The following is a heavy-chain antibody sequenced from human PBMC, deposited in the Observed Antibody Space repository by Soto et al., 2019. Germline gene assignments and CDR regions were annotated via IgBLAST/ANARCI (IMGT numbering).Heavy chain of an antibody. Sequence: GGSLRLSCAASGFTFSSYDMHWVRQATGKGLEWVSAIGTAGDTYYPGSVKGRFTISRENAKNYLYLQMNSLRAEDTAVYYCARVGYYDSRHAFDIWGQGTMVTVSS. CDR3: ARVGYYDSRHAFDI. D-gene: IGHD3-22*01. J-gene: IGHJ3*02. V-gene: IGHV3-13*01. CDR1: GFTFSSYD. CDR2: IGTAGDT.